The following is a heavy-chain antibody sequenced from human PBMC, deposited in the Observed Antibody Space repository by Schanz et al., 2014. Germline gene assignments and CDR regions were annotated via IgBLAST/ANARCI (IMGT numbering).Heavy chain of an antibody. CDR3: ARPLAAAGTYYFDY. Sequence: VQLVESGGGLVQPGGSLRLSCAASGFPFSSYSMNWVRQAPGKRLEWVSYISSSSSTIYYADSVKGRFTISRDNAKNSLYLEMHSLRDEDTAVYYCARPLAAAGTYYFDYWGQGTLVTVSS. J-gene: IGHJ4*02. CDR1: GFPFSSYS. D-gene: IGHD6-13*01. V-gene: IGHV3-48*02. CDR2: ISSSSSTI.